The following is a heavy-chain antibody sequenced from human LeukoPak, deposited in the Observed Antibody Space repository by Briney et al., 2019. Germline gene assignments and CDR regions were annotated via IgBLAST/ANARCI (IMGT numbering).Heavy chain of an antibody. CDR1: GFTFSSYG. V-gene: IGHV3-30*02. J-gene: IGHJ4*02. D-gene: IGHD6-19*01. CDR2: IRYDGSDK. CDR3: AKAGGYSSGWWGDY. Sequence: GGSLRLSCAASGFTFSSYGIHWVRQAPVKGLEWVAFIRYDGSDKYYADSVKGRFTISRDNSKNTLYLQMDSLRVEDTAIYYCAKAGGYSSGWWGDYWGQGTLVTVSS.